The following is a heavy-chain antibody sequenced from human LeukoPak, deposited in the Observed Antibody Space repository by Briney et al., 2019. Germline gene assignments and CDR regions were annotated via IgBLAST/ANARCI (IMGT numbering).Heavy chain of an antibody. J-gene: IGHJ5*02. Sequence: GGSLRLSCAASGFTFSSCSMNWVRQAPGKGLEWVSSISSSSSYIYYADSVKGRFTISRDNAKNSLYLQMNSLRAEDTAVYYCARDLSSDCFDPWGQGTLVTVSS. CDR1: GFTFSSCS. CDR2: ISSSSSYI. CDR3: ARDLSSDCFDP. D-gene: IGHD6-13*01. V-gene: IGHV3-21*01.